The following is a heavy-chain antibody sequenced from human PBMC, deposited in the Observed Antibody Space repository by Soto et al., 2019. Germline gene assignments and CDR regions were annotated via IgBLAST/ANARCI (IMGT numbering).Heavy chain of an antibody. CDR2: IRSKSNSYAT. Sequence: EVQLVESGGGLVQPGGSLKLSCAASGFTFSGSAMHWVRQASGKGLEWVGRIRSKSNSYATAYAAWVKGRFTISRDHSKNTAYLQMNSLKTEDTAVYYCTSQLWFGELQLDYWGQGTLVTVSS. J-gene: IGHJ4*02. CDR1: GFTFSGSA. CDR3: TSQLWFGELQLDY. D-gene: IGHD3-10*01. V-gene: IGHV3-73*01.